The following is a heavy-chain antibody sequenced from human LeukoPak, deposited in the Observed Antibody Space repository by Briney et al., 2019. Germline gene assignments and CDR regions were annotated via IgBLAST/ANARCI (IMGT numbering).Heavy chain of an antibody. CDR2: IYPGDSDT. CDR3: ARSVVVPAAIRLDYYYYMDV. CDR1: GYSFTSYW. Sequence: GESLKISCKGSGYSFTSYWIGWVRHMPGKGLEWMGIIYPGDSDTRYSPSFQGQVTISADKSISTAYLRWSSLKASDTAMYYCARSVVVPAAIRLDYYYYMDVWGKGTTVTVSS. V-gene: IGHV5-51*01. J-gene: IGHJ6*03. D-gene: IGHD2-2*02.